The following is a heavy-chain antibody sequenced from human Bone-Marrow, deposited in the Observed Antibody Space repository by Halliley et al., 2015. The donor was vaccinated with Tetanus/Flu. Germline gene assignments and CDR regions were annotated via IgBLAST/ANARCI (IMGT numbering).Heavy chain of an antibody. CDR2: IYYSGGP. D-gene: IGHD2-15*01. V-gene: IGHV4-59*01. CDR3: ATSGVPGTLYYGLDV. J-gene: IGHJ6*02. Sequence: IGYIYYSGGPSYSPSLKSRVTISVDPSMNQFSLTLGSVTAADTAVYYCATSGVPGTLYYGLDVWGQGTTVTVSS.